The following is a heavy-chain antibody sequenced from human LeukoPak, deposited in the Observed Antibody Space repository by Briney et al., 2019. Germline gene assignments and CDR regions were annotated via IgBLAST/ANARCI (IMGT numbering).Heavy chain of an antibody. D-gene: IGHD6-19*01. Sequence: GGSLRLSCAASGFTFSSYSMNWVRQAPGKGLEWVSSISSSSSYIYYADSVKGRFTISRDNAKNSLYLQMNSLRAEYTAVYYCASFDGAVAEPWGQGTLVTVSS. J-gene: IGHJ5*02. CDR3: ASFDGAVAEP. V-gene: IGHV3-21*01. CDR2: ISSSSSYI. CDR1: GFTFSSYS.